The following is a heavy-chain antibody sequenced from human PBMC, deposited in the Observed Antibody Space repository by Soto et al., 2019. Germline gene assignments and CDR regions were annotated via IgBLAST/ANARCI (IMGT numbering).Heavy chain of an antibody. CDR2: ISRSSSTI. Sequence: GGSLRLSSAASGFTLSSYSMTWVRQAPGKGLEWLSYISRSSSTINYADSVKGRFTISRDNAKNSVYLELNSLRDEDTAVYYCARDPPNFYYYGMDVWGQGTTVTVSS. V-gene: IGHV3-48*02. J-gene: IGHJ6*02. CDR3: ARDPPNFYYYGMDV. CDR1: GFTLSSYS.